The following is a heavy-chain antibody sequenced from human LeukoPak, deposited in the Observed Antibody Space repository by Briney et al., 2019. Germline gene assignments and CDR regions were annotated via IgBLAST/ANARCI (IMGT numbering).Heavy chain of an antibody. Sequence: PGGSLRLSCAASGFTFSNYPMHWVRQAPGKGLEYVSAISSNGGSTYYADSVKGRFIISRDNSKDTLYLQMSSLRAEDTAVYYCVRDIVATISAFDIWGQGTMVTVSS. V-gene: IGHV3-64D*09. J-gene: IGHJ3*02. CDR3: VRDIVATISAFDI. CDR2: ISSNGGST. D-gene: IGHD5-12*01. CDR1: GFTFSNYP.